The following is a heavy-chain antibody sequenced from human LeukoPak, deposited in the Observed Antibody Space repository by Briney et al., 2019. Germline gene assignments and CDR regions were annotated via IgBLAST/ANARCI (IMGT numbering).Heavy chain of an antibody. CDR2: ITGDGSDI. Sequence: GGSLRLSCKASGFTLSNYWMHWVRQAPGKGLVWVSRITGDGSDIAYADSVKGRFTVSRDDAKNTLFLQMNSLRVEDTAIYYCARDAYTTTSNWLDPWGQGTLVTASS. J-gene: IGHJ5*02. CDR3: ARDAYTTTSNWLDP. D-gene: IGHD4-17*01. CDR1: GFTLSNYW. V-gene: IGHV3-74*01.